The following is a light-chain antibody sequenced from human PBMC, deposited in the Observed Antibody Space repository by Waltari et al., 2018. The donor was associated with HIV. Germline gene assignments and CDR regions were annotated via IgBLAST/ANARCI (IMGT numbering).Light chain of an antibody. CDR3: ASYTVNSTVV. CDR2: DVN. Sequence: QSALSQPASVSASPGPSVAISCSGSASAIGRYHYVSWYQQHPDKTPRLILFDVNNRPSGISDRFSGSKSGTTASLTISTVETDDEADYYCASYTVNSTVVFGSGTKLTVL. J-gene: IGLJ1*01. V-gene: IGLV2-14*03. CDR1: ASAIGRYHY.